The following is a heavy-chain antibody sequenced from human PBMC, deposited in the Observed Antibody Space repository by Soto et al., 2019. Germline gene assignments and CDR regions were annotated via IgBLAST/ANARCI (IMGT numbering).Heavy chain of an antibody. Sequence: KPSETLSLTCAVYGGSFSGYYWSWIRQPPGKGLEWIGEINHSGSTNYNPSLKSRVTISVDTSKNQFSLKLSSVTAADTAVYYCARDPTLAVAETYGMDVWGQGTTVTVSS. D-gene: IGHD6-19*01. V-gene: IGHV4-34*01. CDR1: GGSFSGYY. CDR3: ARDPTLAVAETYGMDV. CDR2: INHSGST. J-gene: IGHJ6*02.